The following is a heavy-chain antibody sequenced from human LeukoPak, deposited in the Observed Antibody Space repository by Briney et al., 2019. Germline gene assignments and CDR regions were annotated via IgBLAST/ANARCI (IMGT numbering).Heavy chain of an antibody. CDR2: INPDGSST. J-gene: IGHJ4*02. D-gene: IGHD7-27*01. Sequence: GGSLRLSCAASGFTFSSYAMHWVRQAPGKGLVWVSRINPDGSSTSYADSVKGRFTISRDNAKNTLYLQMNSLRAEDTAVYYCGRDNWGSLDYWGQGTLVTVSS. CDR1: GFTFSSYA. CDR3: GRDNWGSLDY. V-gene: IGHV3-74*01.